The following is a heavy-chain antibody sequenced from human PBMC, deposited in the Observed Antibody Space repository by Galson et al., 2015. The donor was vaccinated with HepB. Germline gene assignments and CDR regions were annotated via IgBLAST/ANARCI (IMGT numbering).Heavy chain of an antibody. CDR2: INPSGGST. CDR1: GYTFTSYY. J-gene: IGHJ2*01. Sequence: SVKVSCKASGYTFTSYYMHWVRQAPGQGLEWMGIINPSGGSTSYAQKFQGRVTMTRDTSTSTVYMELSSLRSEDTAVYYCATVPTDYWYFDLWGRGTLVTVSS. CDR3: ATVPTDYWYFDL. V-gene: IGHV1-46*01.